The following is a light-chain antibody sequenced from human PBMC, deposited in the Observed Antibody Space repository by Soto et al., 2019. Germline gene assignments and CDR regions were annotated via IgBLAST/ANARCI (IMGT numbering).Light chain of an antibody. CDR2: DAS. J-gene: IGKJ1*01. Sequence: DIQMTQSPYSLSAAVGDRVTIACRASQNINTYLNWYQQKPGKAPKLLIYDASNLESGVPSRFSGSGYGTEFTLSITSLQPDDFATYWCQHYGGLWTFGQGTKVDI. CDR3: QHYGGLWT. CDR1: QNINTY. V-gene: IGKV1-5*01.